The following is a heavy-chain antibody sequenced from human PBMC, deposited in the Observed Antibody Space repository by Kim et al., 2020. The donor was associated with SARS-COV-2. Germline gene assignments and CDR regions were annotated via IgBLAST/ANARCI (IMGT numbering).Heavy chain of an antibody. CDR1: GGSISSYY. V-gene: IGHV4-59*01. D-gene: IGHD3-22*01. CDR3: ARGYYDSSGYYPVDV. Sequence: SETLSLTCTVSGGSISSYYWSWIRQPPGKGLEWIGYIYYSGSTNYNPSLKSRVTISVDTSKNQFSLKLSSVTAADTAVYYCARGYYDSSGYYPVDVWGQG. J-gene: IGHJ6*02. CDR2: IYYSGST.